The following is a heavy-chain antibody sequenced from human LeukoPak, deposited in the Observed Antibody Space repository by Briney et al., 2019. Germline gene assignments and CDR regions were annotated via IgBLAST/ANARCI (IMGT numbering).Heavy chain of an antibody. J-gene: IGHJ4*02. CDR3: ARQGGTYFPHFDV. CDR2: IYFPGHT. D-gene: IGHD2/OR15-2a*01. V-gene: IGHV4-59*08. Sequence: PSETLSLTCTVSGGSISGDYWSWIRQSPGKDLELIGYIYFPGHTNYKPSLRSRVTISGDTSKNVFSLTLNSVTAADTAIYYCARQGGTYFPHFDVWGPGTPVTVSS. CDR1: GGSISGDY.